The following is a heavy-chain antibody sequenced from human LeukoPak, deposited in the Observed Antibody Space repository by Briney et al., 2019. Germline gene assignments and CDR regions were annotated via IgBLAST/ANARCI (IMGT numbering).Heavy chain of an antibody. J-gene: IGHJ4*02. CDR3: AKDRSIGTYYTFDS. CDR2: ISGSGGST. CDR1: GFTFDDYG. D-gene: IGHD1-26*01. Sequence: PGGSLRLSCAASGFTFDDYGMSWVRQAPGKGLEWVSAISGSGGSTYYADSVKGRFTISRDNSKNTLYLQMNSLRAEDTAVYYCAKDRSIGTYYTFDSWGQGTLVTVSS. V-gene: IGHV3-23*01.